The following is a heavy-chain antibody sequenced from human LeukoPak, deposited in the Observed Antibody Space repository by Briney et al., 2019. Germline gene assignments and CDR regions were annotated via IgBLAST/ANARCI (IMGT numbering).Heavy chain of an antibody. Sequence: APVKVSCKASGYXFTDYFIHWVRQAPGQGLEWMGWINPNSGGTHYAQKFQGKVTMTRDTSISTAYMELNSLRSDDTVVYYCARDPGYSSPRGDYWGQGTLVTVSS. J-gene: IGHJ4*02. V-gene: IGHV1-2*02. CDR1: GYXFTDYF. CDR3: ARDPGYSSPRGDY. D-gene: IGHD5-18*01. CDR2: INPNSGGT.